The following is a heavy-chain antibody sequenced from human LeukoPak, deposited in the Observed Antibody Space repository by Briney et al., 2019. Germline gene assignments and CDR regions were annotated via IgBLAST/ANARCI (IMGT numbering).Heavy chain of an antibody. Sequence: SETLSLTCTVSGGSICSSSYYWGWIRQPPGKGLEWIGSIYYSGSTYYNPSLKSRVTISVDTSKNQFSLKLSSVTAADTAVYYCARHPPSRGYSYGYPPNYFDYWGQGTLVTVSS. CDR1: GGSICSSSYY. CDR2: IYYSGST. V-gene: IGHV4-39*01. D-gene: IGHD5-18*01. CDR3: ARHPPSRGYSYGYPPNYFDY. J-gene: IGHJ4*02.